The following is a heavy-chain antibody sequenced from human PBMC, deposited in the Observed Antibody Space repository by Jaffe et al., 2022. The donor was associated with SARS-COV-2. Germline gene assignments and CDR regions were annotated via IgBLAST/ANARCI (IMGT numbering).Heavy chain of an antibody. CDR1: GFTFSSYS. Sequence: EVQLVESGGGLVKPGGSLRLSCAASGFTFSSYSMNWVRQAPGKGLEWVSSISSSSSYIYYADSVKGRFTISRDNAKNSLYLQMNSLRAEDTAVYYCARGVAAAGSVDNWGQGTLVTVSS. CDR2: ISSSSSYI. CDR3: ARGVAAAGSVDN. V-gene: IGHV3-21*01. D-gene: IGHD6-13*01. J-gene: IGHJ4*02.